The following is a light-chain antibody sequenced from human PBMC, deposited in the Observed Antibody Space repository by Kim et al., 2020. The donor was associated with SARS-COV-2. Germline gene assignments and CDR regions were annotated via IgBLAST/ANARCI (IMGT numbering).Light chain of an antibody. V-gene: IGKV1D-12*01. CDR2: EAS. J-gene: IGKJ4*01. CDR1: RDISTC. Sequence: DIQMTQSPSSVSASVGDRVTITCRASRDISTCLGWYQQKPGKAPKVLIYEASNLQSGVPSRFSGSGSGTEFTLTINSLQPEDFATYYCLQTSGFPLTFGGGTKVDIK. CDR3: LQTSGFPLT.